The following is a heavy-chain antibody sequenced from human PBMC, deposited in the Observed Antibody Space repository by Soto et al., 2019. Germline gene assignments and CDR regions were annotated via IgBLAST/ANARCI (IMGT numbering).Heavy chain of an antibody. V-gene: IGHV4-31*03. D-gene: IGHD4-17*01. CDR1: GGSISSGGYY. Sequence: SETLSLTCTVSGGSISSGGYYWSWIRQHPGKGLEWIGYIYYSGSTYYNPSLKSRVTISVDTSKNQFSLKLSSVTAADTAVYYCARTADYGDSSLDYWGQGTLVTVSS. CDR3: ARTADYGDSSLDY. J-gene: IGHJ4*02. CDR2: IYYSGST.